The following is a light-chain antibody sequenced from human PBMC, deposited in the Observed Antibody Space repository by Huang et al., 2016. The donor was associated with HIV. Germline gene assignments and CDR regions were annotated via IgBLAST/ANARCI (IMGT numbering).Light chain of an antibody. V-gene: IGKV1-39*01. CDR1: QNISNY. CDR2: AAS. CDR3: LQSYSAPWT. J-gene: IGKJ1*01. Sequence: DIQMTQSPSSLSASLGDRVTITCRARQNISNYLNWYQQIPWKAPKLVIAAASSLQRGVPTTCSGSGSGTDFTLTIFSLQPADFATYYCLQSYSAPWTFGQGTKVEI.